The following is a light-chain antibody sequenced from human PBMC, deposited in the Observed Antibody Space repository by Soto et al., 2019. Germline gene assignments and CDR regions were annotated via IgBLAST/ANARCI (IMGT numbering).Light chain of an antibody. CDR2: SNN. J-gene: IGLJ2*01. CDR1: GSNIGRNS. Sequence: QFVLTQPPSGYGTPGQRVTISCSGGGSNIGRNSVSCYQQVAGTAPRFLIYSNNKRPSGVPARFSGSRSGTSASLAISGLQSEDEADYYCAAWDDSLNGVVFGGGTKVTVL. V-gene: IGLV1-44*01. CDR3: AAWDDSLNGVV.